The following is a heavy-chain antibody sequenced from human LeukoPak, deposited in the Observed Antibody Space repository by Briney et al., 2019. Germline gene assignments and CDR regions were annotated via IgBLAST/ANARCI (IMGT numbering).Heavy chain of an antibody. CDR1: GGSISSYY. J-gene: IGHJ6*03. CDR3: ARRYDSSLYYYYYMDV. D-gene: IGHD3-22*01. V-gene: IGHV4-59*08. Sequence: PSETLSLTCTVSGGSISSYYWSWIRQPPGKGLEWMGYIYYSGSTNYNPSLKSRVTISLDTSKNQFFLKLSSVTAADTAVYYCARRYDSSLYYYYYMDVWGKGTTVTISS. CDR2: IYYSGST.